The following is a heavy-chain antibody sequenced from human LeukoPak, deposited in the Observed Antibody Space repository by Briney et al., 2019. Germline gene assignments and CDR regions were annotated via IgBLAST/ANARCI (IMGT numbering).Heavy chain of an antibody. D-gene: IGHD3-9*01. CDR3: AKKAGSRLFDWSFEY. CDR2: INNVGNT. J-gene: IGHJ4*02. Sequence: GGSLRLSCAASGFTLSTYAMTWVRQAPGKGLEWVSTINNVGNTYYADSVKGRFTISRDNSKNTLYLQMNSLRVEDTAVYYCAKKAGSRLFDWSFEYWGQGTLVTVSS. CDR1: GFTLSTYA. V-gene: IGHV3-23*01.